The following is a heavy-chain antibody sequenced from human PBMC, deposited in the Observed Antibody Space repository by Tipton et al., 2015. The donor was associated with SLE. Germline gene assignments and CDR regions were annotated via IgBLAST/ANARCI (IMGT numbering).Heavy chain of an antibody. J-gene: IGHJ4*02. Sequence: SLRLSCAASGFTFSSYSMNWVRQAPGKGLEWVSYISSSSSTIYYADSVKGRFTISRDNAKNSLYLQMNSLRAEDTAVYYCAKAGAVAGTHFDYWGQGTLVTVSS. CDR1: GFTFSSYS. D-gene: IGHD6-19*01. CDR3: AKAGAVAGTHFDY. V-gene: IGHV3-48*01. CDR2: ISSSSSTI.